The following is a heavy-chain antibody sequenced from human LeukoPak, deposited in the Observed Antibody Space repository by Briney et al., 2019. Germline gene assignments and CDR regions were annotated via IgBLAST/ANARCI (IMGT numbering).Heavy chain of an antibody. D-gene: IGHD3-9*01. CDR3: ARYTYYDILTGRDY. CDR2: IYYSGST. CDR1: GGSISSSSYY. Sequence: SETLSLTCTVSGGSISSSSYYWGWIRQPPGTGLEWIGSIYYSGSTYYNPSLKSRVTISVDTSKNQFSLKLSSVTAADTAVYYCARYTYYDILTGRDYWGQGTLVTVSS. V-gene: IGHV4-39*01. J-gene: IGHJ4*02.